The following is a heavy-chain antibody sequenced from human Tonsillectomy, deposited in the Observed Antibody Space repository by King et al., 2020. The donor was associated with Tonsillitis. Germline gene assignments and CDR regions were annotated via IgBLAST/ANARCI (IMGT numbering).Heavy chain of an antibody. Sequence: VQLVESGTEVKKPGSSVKVSCEASGGTFSNYAIIWVRQAPGQGLEWMGGIIPFFGVTNYAQKFLGRVTITADESTITAYMELSSLRSEDTAVYYCARKSLRGSASGSYYSRVPTYYYAMDVWGQGTTVTVSS. J-gene: IGHJ6*02. CDR1: GGTFSNYA. D-gene: IGHD3-10*01. V-gene: IGHV1-69*01. CDR3: ARKSLRGSASGSYYSRVPTYYYAMDV. CDR2: IIPFFGVT.